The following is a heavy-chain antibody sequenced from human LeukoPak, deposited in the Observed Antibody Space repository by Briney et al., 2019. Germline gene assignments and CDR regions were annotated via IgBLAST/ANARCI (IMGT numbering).Heavy chain of an antibody. Sequence: SETLSLTCAVYGGSFSGYYWSWIRQPPGKGLEWIGEINHSGSTNYNPSLKGRVTISVDTSKNQFSLKLSSVTAADTAVYYCARGAYYYDSSGYYYPEFDYWGQGTLVTVSS. D-gene: IGHD3-22*01. CDR1: GGSFSGYY. V-gene: IGHV4-34*01. CDR3: ARGAYYYDSSGYYYPEFDY. J-gene: IGHJ4*02. CDR2: INHSGST.